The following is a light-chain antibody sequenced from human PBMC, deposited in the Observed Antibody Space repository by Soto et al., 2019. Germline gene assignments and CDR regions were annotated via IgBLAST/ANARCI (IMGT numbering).Light chain of an antibody. Sequence: QSALTQPSSASGSPGQSVTISCTGTSSDVCAYKYVSWYQQYPGKAPKLMIYEVSKRPSGVPDRFSGSKSGNTASLTVSGLQAEDEADYYCTSYVGSNIWVFGGGTKVTVL. J-gene: IGLJ3*02. CDR1: SSDVCAYKY. CDR3: TSYVGSNIWV. V-gene: IGLV2-8*01. CDR2: EVS.